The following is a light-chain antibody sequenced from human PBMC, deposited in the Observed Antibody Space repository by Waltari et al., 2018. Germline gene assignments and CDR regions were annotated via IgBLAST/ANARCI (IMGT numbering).Light chain of an antibody. J-gene: IGLJ3*02. CDR3: GSYTSSSSLDVV. CDR1: SSDLGGYNY. CDR2: EAS. V-gene: IGLV2-14*03. Sequence: QSALTQPASVSGSPGQSITIPCTGTSSDLGGYNYVSWYQQHPGKAPKVILYEASKRPSGVSPRFSGSKSGNTASLTISGLQADDEADYYCGSYTSSSSLDVVFGGGTELTVL.